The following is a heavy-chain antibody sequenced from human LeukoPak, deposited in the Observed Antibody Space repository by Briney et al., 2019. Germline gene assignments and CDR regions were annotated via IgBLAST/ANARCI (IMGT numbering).Heavy chain of an antibody. CDR1: GFTFSSYG. CDR3: AREGPRGNSQFDY. V-gene: IGHV3-33*01. CDR2: IWYDGSNK. D-gene: IGHD2/OR15-2a*01. Sequence: PGRSLRLSCAASGFTFSSYGMHWVRQAPGEGPEWVALIWYDGSNKYYADSVKGRLTISRDNSKNTLYLQMNSLRAEDTAVYYCAREGPRGNSQFDYWGQGTLVTVSS. J-gene: IGHJ4*02.